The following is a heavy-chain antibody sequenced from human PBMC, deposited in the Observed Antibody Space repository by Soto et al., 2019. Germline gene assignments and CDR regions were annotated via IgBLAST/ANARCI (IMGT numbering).Heavy chain of an antibody. CDR1: GFTFSSYA. J-gene: IGHJ4*02. V-gene: IGHV3-23*01. CDR3: AKVGDIVATIPEYFDY. D-gene: IGHD5-12*01. Sequence: GGSLRLSCAASGFTFSSYAMSWVRQAPGKGLEWVSAISGSGGSTYYADSVKGRFTISRDNSKNTLYLQMNSLRAEDTAVYYCAKVGDIVATIPEYFDYWGQGTLVTVS. CDR2: ISGSGGST.